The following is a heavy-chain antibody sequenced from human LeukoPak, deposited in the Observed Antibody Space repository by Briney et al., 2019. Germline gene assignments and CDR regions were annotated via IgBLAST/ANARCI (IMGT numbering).Heavy chain of an antibody. Sequence: SETLSLTCAVSGYSISTGYFWGWIRQSPGQGLEWIGSIFHTGSTSYNPSFKSRVTLSVDTSKNEFSLKLTSVTATDTAIYYCASPRGTYIDYWGQGTPVTDSS. V-gene: IGHV4-38-2*01. D-gene: IGHD3-16*01. CDR1: GYSISTGYF. J-gene: IGHJ4*02. CDR2: IFHTGST. CDR3: ASPRGTYIDY.